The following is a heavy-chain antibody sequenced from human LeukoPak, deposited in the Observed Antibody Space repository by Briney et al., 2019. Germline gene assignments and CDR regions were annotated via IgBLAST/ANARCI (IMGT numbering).Heavy chain of an antibody. Sequence: PGGSLRLSCAASGFTFSSYAMSWVRQAPGKGLEWVSAISGSGGSTYYADSVKGRFTISRDNSKNTLYLQMNSLRAENTAVYYCAKVLPVSKMTVVVRTLDFWGQGTLVTVSS. V-gene: IGHV3-23*01. J-gene: IGHJ4*02. CDR1: GFTFSSYA. CDR2: ISGSGGST. CDR3: AKVLPVSKMTVVVRTLDF. D-gene: IGHD3-22*01.